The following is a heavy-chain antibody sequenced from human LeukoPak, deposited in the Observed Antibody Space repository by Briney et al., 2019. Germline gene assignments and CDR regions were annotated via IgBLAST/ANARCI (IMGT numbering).Heavy chain of an antibody. J-gene: IGHJ6*02. V-gene: IGHV5-51*01. CDR3: ARNYGMDV. Sequence: GESLQISCEGSGYRFTSYWIGWVRQMPGKGLEWMGIIYPGDSATRYSPSFQGQVTISADKSIETAYLQWSSLKASDTAVYYCARNYGMDVWGQGTTVTVSS. CDR2: IYPGDSAT. CDR1: GYRFTSYW.